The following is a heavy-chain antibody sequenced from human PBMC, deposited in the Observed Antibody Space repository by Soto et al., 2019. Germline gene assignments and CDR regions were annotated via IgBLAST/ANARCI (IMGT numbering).Heavy chain of an antibody. J-gene: IGHJ6*03. CDR3: GRRREETHMDV. CDR1: GGSFSGYY. CDR2: INYSGST. Sequence: SETLSLTCAVYGGSFSGYYWSWIRQPPGKGLEWIGYINYSGSTNYNPSLKSRVTISVDTSKNQFSLKLSSVTAADTAVYYCGRRREETHMDVWGKGTTVTVSS. V-gene: IGHV4-34*01.